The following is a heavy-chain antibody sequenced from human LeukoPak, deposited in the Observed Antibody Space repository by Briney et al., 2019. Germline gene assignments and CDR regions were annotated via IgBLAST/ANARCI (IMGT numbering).Heavy chain of an antibody. CDR3: ASVNGDGAEYFQH. Sequence: GGSLRLSCAASGFTVSSNYMSWVRQAPGKGLAWVSAIYSGGSTYYADSVKGRFTISRDNSKNTLYLQMNSLRAEDTAVYYCASVNGDGAEYFQHWGQGTLVTVSS. CDR2: IYSGGST. V-gene: IGHV3-53*01. J-gene: IGHJ1*01. CDR1: GFTVSSNY. D-gene: IGHD2-21*01.